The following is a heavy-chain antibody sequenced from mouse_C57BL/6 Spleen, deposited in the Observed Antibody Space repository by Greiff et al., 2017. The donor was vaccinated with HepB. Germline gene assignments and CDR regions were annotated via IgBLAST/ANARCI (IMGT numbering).Heavy chain of an antibody. V-gene: IGHV1-64*01. CDR3: ARPSIYYDYAWDY. J-gene: IGHJ2*01. CDR2: IHPNSGST. D-gene: IGHD2-4*01. Sequence: QVQLKQPGAELVKPGASVKLSCKASGYTFTSYWMHWVKQRPGQGLEWIGMIHPNSGSTNYNEKFKSKATLTVDKSSSTAYMQLSSLTSEDSAVYYCARPSIYYDYAWDYWGQGTTLTVSS. CDR1: GYTFTSYW.